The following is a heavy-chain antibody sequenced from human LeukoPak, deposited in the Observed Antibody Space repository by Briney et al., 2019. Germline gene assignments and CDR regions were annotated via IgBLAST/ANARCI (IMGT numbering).Heavy chain of an antibody. CDR2: IYTSGST. Sequence: SETLSLTCTVSGGSISSYYWSWIRQPAGKGLEWIGRIYTSGSTNYNPSLKSRVTISVDTSKNQFSLKLSSVTAADTAVYYCASRSSLDTSSGWYYDYWGQGTLVTVSS. V-gene: IGHV4-4*07. J-gene: IGHJ4*02. D-gene: IGHD6-19*01. CDR1: GGSISSYY. CDR3: ASRSSLDTSSGWYYDY.